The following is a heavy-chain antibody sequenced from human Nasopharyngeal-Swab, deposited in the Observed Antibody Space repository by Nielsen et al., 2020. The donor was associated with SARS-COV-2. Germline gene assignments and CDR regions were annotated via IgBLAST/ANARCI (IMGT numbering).Heavy chain of an antibody. CDR3: AREGEYGSYDAPDY. CDR2: IVPAPGLP. Sequence: SVKVSCKTSGGSFTNSAINWVRQAPGQGLEWMGGIVPAPGLPNYAQNFRGRVTISADRSTTTSYLELSSLRSEDTAIYYCAREGEYGSYDAPDYWGQGTLVTVSS. CDR1: GGSFTNSA. J-gene: IGHJ4*02. D-gene: IGHD3-10*01. V-gene: IGHV1-69*10.